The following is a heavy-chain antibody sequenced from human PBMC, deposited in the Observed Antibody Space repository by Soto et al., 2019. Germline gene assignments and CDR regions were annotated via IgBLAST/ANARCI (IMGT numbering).Heavy chain of an antibody. Sequence: EVQLVESGGGLVQPGRSLRLSCAASGFTFDDYAMHWVRQAPGKGLEWVSGISWNSGSIGYADSVKGRFTISRDNAKNALYLQMNSLRAEDTALYYCAKDRGLGYCSSTSCSNWFDPWGQGTLVTVSS. D-gene: IGHD2-2*01. CDR2: ISWNSGSI. CDR1: GFTFDDYA. J-gene: IGHJ5*02. CDR3: AKDRGLGYCSSTSCSNWFDP. V-gene: IGHV3-9*01.